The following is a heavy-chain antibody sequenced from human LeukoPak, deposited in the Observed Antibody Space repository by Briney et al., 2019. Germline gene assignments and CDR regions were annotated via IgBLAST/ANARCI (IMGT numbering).Heavy chain of an antibody. CDR1: GDSITSSSHY. CDR2: IHHTGRN. CDR3: VAEMTASAAFDI. V-gene: IGHV4-39*01. D-gene: IGHD2-21*02. Sequence: PSETLSLTCTVSGDSITSSSHYWGWIRQPPGKTLEWIGSIHHTGRNYSNAALKSRVHISMDLSKSQFSLNLNSVTAADSGVYYCVAEMTASAAFDIWGRGTLVAVSS. J-gene: IGHJ3*02.